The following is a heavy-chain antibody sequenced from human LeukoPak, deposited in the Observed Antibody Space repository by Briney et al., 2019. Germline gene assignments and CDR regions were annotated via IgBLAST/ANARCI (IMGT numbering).Heavy chain of an antibody. CDR1: GYTFTSYY. D-gene: IGHD1-26*01. CDR3: ARAVVSSGSYSRAYAFDI. J-gene: IGHJ3*02. Sequence: ASVKVSCKASGYTFTSYYMHWVRQAPGQGLEWMGIINPSGGSTSYAQKFQGRVTMTWDTSTSTVYMELSSLRSEDTAVYYCARAVVSSGSYSRAYAFDIWGQGTMVTVSS. CDR2: INPSGGST. V-gene: IGHV1-46*01.